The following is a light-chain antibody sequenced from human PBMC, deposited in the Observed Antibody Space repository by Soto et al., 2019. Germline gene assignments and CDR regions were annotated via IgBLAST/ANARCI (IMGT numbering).Light chain of an antibody. CDR2: DDS. J-gene: IGLJ2*01. CDR1: NMRTKS. CDR3: QVWDSLTDHIV. V-gene: IGLV3-21*02. Sequence: YELTQPPSVSVAPGQTAKITCGGANMRTKSVHWYQQRPGQAPVLVVYDDSDRPSNIPERFSGSNPGDTATLSINRVEAGDEADYYCQVWDSLTDHIVFGGGTQLTVL.